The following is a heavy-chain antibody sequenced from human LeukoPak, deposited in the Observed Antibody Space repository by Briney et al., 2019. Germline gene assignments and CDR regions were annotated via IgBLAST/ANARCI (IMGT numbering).Heavy chain of an antibody. CDR3: ARFVVVTAVSSGYYFDY. J-gene: IGHJ4*02. CDR2: INHSGST. CDR1: SGSFSGYY. D-gene: IGHD3-3*01. V-gene: IGHV4-34*01. Sequence: SETLSLTCAVYSGSFSGYYWSWVRQPPGKGLEWIGEINHSGSTNYNPSLKSRVTISVDTSKNQFSLKLSSVTAADTAVYYCARFVVVTAVSSGYYFDYWGQGTLVTVSS.